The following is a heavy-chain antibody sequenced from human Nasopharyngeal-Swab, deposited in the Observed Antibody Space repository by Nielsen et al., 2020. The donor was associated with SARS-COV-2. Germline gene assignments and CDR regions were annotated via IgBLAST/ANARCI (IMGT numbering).Heavy chain of an antibody. J-gene: IGHJ4*02. CDR3: ARGQGPRHYYDSSGYYYDVLGRGYYFDY. Sequence: RQAPGKGLERIGEINHSGSTNYNPSLKSRVTISVDTSKNQFSLKLSSVTAADTAVYYCARGQGPRHYYDSSGYYYDVLGRGYYFDYWGQGTPVTVSS. D-gene: IGHD3-22*01. V-gene: IGHV4-34*01. CDR2: INHSGST.